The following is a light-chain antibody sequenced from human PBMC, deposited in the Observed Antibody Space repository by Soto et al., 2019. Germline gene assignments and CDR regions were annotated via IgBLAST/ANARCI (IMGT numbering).Light chain of an antibody. CDR2: GAS. Sequence: EIVMTQFPATLPVSPGERVTLSCRASQSVASNLAWYQQRPGQAPRLLIYGASSRATGIPARFSGSGSGTQFTLIISSLQSEDFAYYYCQQYNNWPPLTFGGGTKVEIK. J-gene: IGKJ4*01. CDR1: QSVASN. CDR3: QQYNNWPPLT. V-gene: IGKV3-15*01.